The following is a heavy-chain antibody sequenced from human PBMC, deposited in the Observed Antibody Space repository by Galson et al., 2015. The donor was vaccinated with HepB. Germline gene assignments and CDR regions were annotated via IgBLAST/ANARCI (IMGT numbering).Heavy chain of an antibody. CDR2: ITNDNNFK. CDR3: ARGSGYSSGPFDH. J-gene: IGHJ4*02. Sequence: SLRLSCAASGFIFKNYTIHWVRQAPWKGLEWVSSITNDNNFKYYADSLRGRVTISRDNAKNSLFLQMNSLRAEDTAVYYCARGSGYSSGPFDHWGQGTLVAVTS. V-gene: IGHV3-21*01. D-gene: IGHD5-18*01. CDR1: GFIFKNYT.